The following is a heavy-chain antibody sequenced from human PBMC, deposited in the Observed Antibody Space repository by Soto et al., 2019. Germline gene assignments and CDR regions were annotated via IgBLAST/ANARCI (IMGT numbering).Heavy chain of an antibody. V-gene: IGHV3-21*01. CDR2: IDASSTHI. CDR1: GFSFSTYN. CDR3: AKGGFGDYYYYGMDV. J-gene: IGHJ6*02. D-gene: IGHD3-10*01. Sequence: GGSLRLSCAASGFSFSTYNMNWVRQAPGKGLEWVSSIDASSTHIYYADSVKGRFTISRDNGKSSLYLQMDSLRAEDTALYYCAKGGFGDYYYYGMDVWGQGATVTVSS.